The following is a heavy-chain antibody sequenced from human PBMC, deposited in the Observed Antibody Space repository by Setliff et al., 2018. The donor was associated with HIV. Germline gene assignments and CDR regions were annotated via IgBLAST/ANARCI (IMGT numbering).Heavy chain of an antibody. D-gene: IGHD3-3*01. CDR1: GYPFTSYG. J-gene: IGHJ4*02. CDR3: ARMQAYYNFWRSTYYFDY. Sequence: GASVKVSCKASGYPFTSYGICWVRQAPGHGLEWMGYISPYNGDAYYDEKFQGRVTMTTDTSTTAVSMELTNLRSDDTAVYFCARMQAYYNFWRSTYYFDYWGQGTPVTVSS. CDR2: ISPYNGDA. V-gene: IGHV1-18*01.